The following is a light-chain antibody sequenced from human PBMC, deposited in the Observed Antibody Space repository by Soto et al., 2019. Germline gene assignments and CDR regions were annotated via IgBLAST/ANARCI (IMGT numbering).Light chain of an antibody. CDR2: GAS. V-gene: IGKV3-15*01. CDR3: QQYEDWPPIT. J-gene: IGKJ5*01. Sequence: EIVLTQSPGTLSLSPGERATLSCRASQSVSSSYLAWYQQKPGQAPRLLIEGASSRGTDIPARFSGSGSGTEFTLTITSLQSEDSAVYYCQQYEDWPPITFGQGTRLEIK. CDR1: QSVSSSY.